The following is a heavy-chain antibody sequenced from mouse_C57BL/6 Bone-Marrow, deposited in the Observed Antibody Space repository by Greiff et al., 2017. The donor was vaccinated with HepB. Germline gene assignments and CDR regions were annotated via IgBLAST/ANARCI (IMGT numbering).Heavy chain of an antibody. CDR1: GFNIKDDY. J-gene: IGHJ2*01. CDR3: TTGPYDYDDY. CDR2: IDPENGDT. Sequence: EVQLQQSGAELVRPGASVKLSCTASGFNIKDDYMHWVKQRPEQGLEWIGWIDPENGDTEYASKFQGKATRTADTSSNTAYLQLSSLTSEDTAVYYCTTGPYDYDDYWGQGTTLTVSS. D-gene: IGHD2-4*01. V-gene: IGHV14-4*01.